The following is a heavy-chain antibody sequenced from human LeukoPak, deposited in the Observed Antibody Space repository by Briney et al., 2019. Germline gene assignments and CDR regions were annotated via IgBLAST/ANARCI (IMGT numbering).Heavy chain of an antibody. CDR1: GGSISSSSYY. D-gene: IGHD6-13*01. CDR2: IYYSGST. V-gene: IGHV4-39*07. J-gene: IGHJ4*02. CDR3: ARVGGIAAAGPFDY. Sequence: SETLSLTCTVSGGSISSSSYYWGWIRQPPGKGLEWIGSIYYSGSTYYNPSLKSRVTISVDTSKNQFSLKLSSVTAADTAVYYCARVGGIAAAGPFDYWGQGTLVTVSS.